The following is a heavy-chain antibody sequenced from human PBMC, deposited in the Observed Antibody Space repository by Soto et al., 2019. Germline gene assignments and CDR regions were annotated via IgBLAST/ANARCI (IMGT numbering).Heavy chain of an antibody. CDR1: GFTFSSYG. J-gene: IGHJ6*02. CDR2: IWYDGSNK. D-gene: IGHD6-6*01. Sequence: VQLVESGGGVVQPGRSLRLSCAASGFTFSSYGMHWVRQAPGKGLEWVAVIWYDGSNKYYADSVKGRFTISRDNSKNTLYLQMKSLRAEDTAVYYCARAIAARPLDIYYYYGMDVWGQGTTGTVSS. V-gene: IGHV3-33*01. CDR3: ARAIAARPLDIYYYYGMDV.